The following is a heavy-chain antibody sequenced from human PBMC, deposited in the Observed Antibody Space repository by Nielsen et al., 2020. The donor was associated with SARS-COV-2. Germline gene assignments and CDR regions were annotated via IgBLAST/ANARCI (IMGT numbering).Heavy chain of an antibody. CDR1: GFTFSSYA. V-gene: IGHV3-23*01. J-gene: IGHJ4*02. D-gene: IGHD6-19*01. Sequence: GGSLRLSCAAFGFTFSSYAMSRVRQAPGKGLEWVSAISGSGGSTYYADSVKGRFTISRDNSKNTLYLQMNSLRAEDTAVYYCAKRRVAVAGTWYFDYWGQGTLVTVSS. CDR3: AKRRVAVAGTWYFDY. CDR2: ISGSGGST.